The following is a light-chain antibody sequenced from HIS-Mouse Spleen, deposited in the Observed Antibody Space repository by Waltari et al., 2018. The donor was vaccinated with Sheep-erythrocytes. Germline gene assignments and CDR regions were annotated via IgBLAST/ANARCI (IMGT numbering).Light chain of an antibody. V-gene: IGLV3-1*01. CDR3: QAWDSSTYV. CDR1: KLGDKY. Sequence: SYELTQPPSVSVSPGQTASITCSGDKLGDKYACWYHQKPGQSPVLVIYQDSKRPSGIPERFSGSNSRNTATLTISGTQAMDEADYYCQAWDSSTYVFGTGTKVTVL. CDR2: QDS. J-gene: IGLJ1*01.